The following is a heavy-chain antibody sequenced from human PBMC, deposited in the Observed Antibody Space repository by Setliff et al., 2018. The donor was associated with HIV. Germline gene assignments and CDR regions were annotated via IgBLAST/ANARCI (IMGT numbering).Heavy chain of an antibody. J-gene: IGHJ4*02. D-gene: IGHD4-17*01. CDR3: AKPTTVVTSYYFDS. CDR2: MYKDGST. Sequence: ETLSLTCVVYGGSFTNYYWAWIRQPPGKGLECVSVMYKDGSTSYADSVKGRFTISRDNSKNMLYLQMNSLTTEDTAVYYCAKPTTVVTSYYFDSWGQGTQVTV. V-gene: IGHV3-66*02. CDR1: GGSFTNYY.